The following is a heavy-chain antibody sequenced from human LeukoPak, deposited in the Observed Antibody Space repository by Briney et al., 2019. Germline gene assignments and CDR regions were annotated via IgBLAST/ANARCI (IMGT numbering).Heavy chain of an antibody. CDR3: ARDLGAAAVLFDY. D-gene: IGHD6-13*01. Sequence: GGSLRLPCAASGFTLSSYEMHWVRPAPGKGLEWVSYISSSGSTIYYADSVKGRFTISRDNAKNSLYLQMNSLRAEDTAVYYCARDLGAAAVLFDYWGQGTLVTVSS. V-gene: IGHV3-48*03. CDR2: ISSSGSTI. J-gene: IGHJ4*02. CDR1: GFTLSSYE.